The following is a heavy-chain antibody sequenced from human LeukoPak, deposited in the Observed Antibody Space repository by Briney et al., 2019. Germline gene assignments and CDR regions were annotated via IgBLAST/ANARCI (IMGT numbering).Heavy chain of an antibody. Sequence: GGSLRLSCTASGFTFSKALMSWVRQASGKGLECIGHIKSETDGGTTDYAAPVKGRFTISRDDSKNTLYLQMNSLKAEDTAVYYCTTDRPSMVRGVIDDFWGQGTLVTVSS. D-gene: IGHD3-10*01. J-gene: IGHJ4*02. CDR3: TTDRPSMVRGVIDDF. CDR1: GFTFSKAL. V-gene: IGHV3-15*01. CDR2: IKSETDGGTT.